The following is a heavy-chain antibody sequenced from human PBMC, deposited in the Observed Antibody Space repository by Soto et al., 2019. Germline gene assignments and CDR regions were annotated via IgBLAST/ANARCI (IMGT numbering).Heavy chain of an antibody. CDR2: IGTAGDT. V-gene: IGHV3-13*01. D-gene: IGHD2-15*01. Sequence: VQLVESGGGLVQPGGSLRLSCAASGFTFSSYDMHWVRQATGKGLEWVSAIGTAGDTYYPGSVKGRFTISRENAKNSLYLQMNSLRAEDTAVYYCARADIYCSGGSCYEGVGGMDVWGQGTTVTVSS. CDR1: GFTFSSYD. J-gene: IGHJ6*02. CDR3: ARADIYCSGGSCYEGVGGMDV.